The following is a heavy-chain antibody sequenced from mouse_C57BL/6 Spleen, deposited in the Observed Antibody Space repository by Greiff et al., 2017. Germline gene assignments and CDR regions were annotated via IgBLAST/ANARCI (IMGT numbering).Heavy chain of an antibody. J-gene: IGHJ3*01. V-gene: IGHV1-76*01. CDR3: AREDYDDWFAY. D-gene: IGHD2-4*01. Sequence: QVQLKQSGAELVRPGASVKLSCKASGYTFTDYYINWVKQRPGQGLEWIARIYPGSGNTYYNEKFKGKATLTAEKSSSTAYMQLSSLTSEDSAVYFCAREDYDDWFAYWGQGTLVTVSA. CDR2: IYPGSGNT. CDR1: GYTFTDYY.